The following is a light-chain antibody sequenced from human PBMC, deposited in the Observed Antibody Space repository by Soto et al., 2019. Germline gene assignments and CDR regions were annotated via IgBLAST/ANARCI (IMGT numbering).Light chain of an antibody. Sequence: DIQMTQSPYSLSASVGDRVTITCRASQSISSYLNWYQQKPGKAPELLIYAASSLQSGVPSRFSGSGSGTDFTLTISSLQPEDFATYYGQQSYTTPLTVGGGTKVEIK. CDR1: QSISSY. CDR3: QQSYTTPLT. V-gene: IGKV1-39*01. J-gene: IGKJ4*01. CDR2: AAS.